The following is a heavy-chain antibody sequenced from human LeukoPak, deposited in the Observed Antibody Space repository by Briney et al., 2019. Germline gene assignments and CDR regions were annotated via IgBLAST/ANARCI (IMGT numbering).Heavy chain of an antibody. CDR2: INHSGST. CDR1: GGSFSGYY. V-gene: IGHV4-34*01. CDR3: ARGITIFGVVIFHYYGMDV. D-gene: IGHD3-3*01. J-gene: IGHJ6*02. Sequence: SETLSLTCAVYGGSFSGYYWSWIRQPPGKGLEWIGEINHSGSTNYNPSLKSRVTISVDTSKNQFSPKLSSVTAADTAVYYCARGITIFGVVIFHYYGMDVWGQGTTVTVSS.